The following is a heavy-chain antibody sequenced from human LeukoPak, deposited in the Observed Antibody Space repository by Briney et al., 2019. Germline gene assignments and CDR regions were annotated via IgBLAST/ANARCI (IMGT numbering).Heavy chain of an antibody. CDR1: GGSISSSSYY. Sequence: RPSETLSLTCTVSGGSISSSSYYWGWIRQPPGKGLEWIGSIYYSGSTYYNPSLKSRVTISVDTSKNQFSLKLSSVTAADTAVYYCARLPSSPHYYYYMDVWGKGTTVTVSS. CDR2: IYYSGST. CDR3: ARLPSSPHYYYYMDV. V-gene: IGHV4-39*07. J-gene: IGHJ6*03.